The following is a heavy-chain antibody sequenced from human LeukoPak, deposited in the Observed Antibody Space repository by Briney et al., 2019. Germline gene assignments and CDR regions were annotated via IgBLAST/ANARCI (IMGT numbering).Heavy chain of an antibody. Sequence: PGGSLRLSCAASGFTFSSYGMHWFRQAPGKGLEWVAFIRYDGNYKYYADSVKGRFTISRDNSKNTLYLQMNSLRAEDTAVYYCAKLKQIVVVPAATDYWGQGTLVTVSS. CDR3: AKLKQIVVVPAATDY. CDR1: GFTFSSYG. CDR2: IRYDGNYK. J-gene: IGHJ4*02. V-gene: IGHV3-30*02. D-gene: IGHD2-2*01.